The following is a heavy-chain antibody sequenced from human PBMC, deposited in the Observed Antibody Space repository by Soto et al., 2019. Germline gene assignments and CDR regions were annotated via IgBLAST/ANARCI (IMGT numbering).Heavy chain of an antibody. CDR2: IYYSGST. D-gene: IGHD1-26*01. J-gene: IGHJ4*02. Sequence: PSETLSLTCTVSGGSISRGGYYWSWIRQHPGKGLEWIGYIYYSGSTYYNPSLKSRVTISVDTSKSQFSLKLSSVTAADTAVYYCARGYSGSYRRPIDYWGQGTLVTVSS. CDR3: ARGYSGSYRRPIDY. CDR1: GGSISRGGYY. V-gene: IGHV4-31*03.